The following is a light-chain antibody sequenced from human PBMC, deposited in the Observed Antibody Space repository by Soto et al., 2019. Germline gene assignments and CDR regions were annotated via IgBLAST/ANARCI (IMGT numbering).Light chain of an antibody. Sequence: QSVLTQPPSASGTPGQRVTISCSGSSSNIGTNTVTWYQQVPGTAPKLLIYSNTQRPSGVPDRFSGSKSGTSASLAISGPQSEDEADYYCAAWDDSLNGVLGAGTKLTVL. CDR1: SSNIGTNT. CDR2: SNT. CDR3: AAWDDSLNGV. J-gene: IGLJ1*01. V-gene: IGLV1-44*01.